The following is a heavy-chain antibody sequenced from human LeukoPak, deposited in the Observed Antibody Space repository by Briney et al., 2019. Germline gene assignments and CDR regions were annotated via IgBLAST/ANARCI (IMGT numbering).Heavy chain of an antibody. CDR1: GDSMRSYY. Sequence: SETLSLTCTVSGDSMRSYYWSWIRQPADKGLEWIGLIYSSGSTEYNASLKSRVTISVDTSKNQFSLKLSSVTAADTAVYYCASYAKDIVVLPAASIYWYFDLWGRGTLVTVSS. CDR3: ASYAKDIVVLPAASIYWYFDL. D-gene: IGHD2-2*01. CDR2: IYSSGST. J-gene: IGHJ2*01. V-gene: IGHV4-4*07.